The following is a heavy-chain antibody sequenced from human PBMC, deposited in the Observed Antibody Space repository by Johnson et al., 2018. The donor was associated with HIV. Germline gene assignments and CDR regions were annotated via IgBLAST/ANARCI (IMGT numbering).Heavy chain of an antibody. CDR2: IGPAGDT. J-gene: IGHJ3*02. Sequence: VQLVESGGGVVQPGRSLRLSCAASGFTFSSYAMHWVRQATGKGLEWVSAIGPAGDTYYPGYVTGRFTIYRENAMNSLYLQSNSLRAGDTAVYYCARDGGFVGAFDIWGQGTMVIVSS. D-gene: IGHD3-16*01. CDR1: GFTFSSYA. CDR3: ARDGGFVGAFDI. V-gene: IGHV3-13*01.